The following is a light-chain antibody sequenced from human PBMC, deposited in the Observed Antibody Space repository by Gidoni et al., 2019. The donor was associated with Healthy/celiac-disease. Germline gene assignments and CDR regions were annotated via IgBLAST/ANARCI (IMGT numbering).Light chain of an antibody. V-gene: IGKV3-11*01. CDR1: QSVSSY. Sequence: EIVLTQSPATLSLSPGERATLSCRASQSVSSYSAWSQQKPGQAPRLLIYDASNRATGIPARCSGSGSGTDFTLTISSLEPEDFAVYYCQQRSNWPPTFGPGTKVDIK. J-gene: IGKJ3*01. CDR3: QQRSNWPPT. CDR2: DAS.